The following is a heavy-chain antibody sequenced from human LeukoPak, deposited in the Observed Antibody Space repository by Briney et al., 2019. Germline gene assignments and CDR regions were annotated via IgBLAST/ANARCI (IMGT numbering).Heavy chain of an antibody. D-gene: IGHD3-9*01. J-gene: IGHJ4*02. CDR3: ARVRYDILTGYPRGYYFDY. V-gene: IGHV3-30*07. CDR1: GFTSSSYA. Sequence: AGSLTLSCAAAGFTSSSYAMHWDRQPPGKGLEWLAVISYDGSEKYYADCVKGRFTISRDDSKNTLYLQMNGLRAEDTAVYYFARVRYDILTGYPRGYYFDYWGQGTLVTVSS. CDR2: ISYDGSEK.